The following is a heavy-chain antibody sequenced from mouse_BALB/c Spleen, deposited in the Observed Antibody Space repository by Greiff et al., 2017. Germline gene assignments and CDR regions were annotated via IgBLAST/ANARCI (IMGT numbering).Heavy chain of an antibody. D-gene: IGHD1-1*01. Sequence: EVQLQQSGGGLVQPGGSLKLSCAASGFTFSSYTMSWVRQTPEKRLEWVAYISNGGGSTYYPDTVKGRFTISRDNAKNTLYLQMSSLKSEDTAMYYCARYYYGSSYYYAMDYWGQGTSVTVSS. CDR3: ARYYYGSSYYYAMDY. J-gene: IGHJ4*01. CDR1: GFTFSSYT. CDR2: ISNGGGST. V-gene: IGHV5-12-2*01.